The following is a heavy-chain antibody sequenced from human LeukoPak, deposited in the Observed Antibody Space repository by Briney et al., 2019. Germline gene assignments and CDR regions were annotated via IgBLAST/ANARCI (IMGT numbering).Heavy chain of an antibody. V-gene: IGHV1-18*01. CDR3: ARDREPGYSSSWGGNWFDP. CDR2: ISAYNGNT. D-gene: IGHD6-13*01. Sequence: ASVKVSCKASGYTFTSYGISWVRQAPGQGLEWMGWISAYNGNTNYAQKLQGRVTMTTDTSTSTAYMELRSLRSDDTAVYYCARDREPGYSSSWGGNWFDPWGQGTLVTVSS. J-gene: IGHJ5*02. CDR1: GYTFTSYG.